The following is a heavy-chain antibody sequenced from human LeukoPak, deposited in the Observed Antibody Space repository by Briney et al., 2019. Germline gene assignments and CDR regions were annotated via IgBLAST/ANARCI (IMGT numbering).Heavy chain of an antibody. V-gene: IGHV4-4*09. D-gene: IGHD2-15*01. Sequence: KTSETLSLTCTVSSGSSSSYYWTWIRQPPGKGLEWIGYIHTSGSTNYNPSLKSRVTMSVDTSKNQFSLQLSSVTAADTAVYYCASPGQSSWWVYFNYWGPGTLVTVSS. J-gene: IGHJ4*02. CDR1: SGSSSSYY. CDR3: ASPGQSSWWVYFNY. CDR2: IHTSGST.